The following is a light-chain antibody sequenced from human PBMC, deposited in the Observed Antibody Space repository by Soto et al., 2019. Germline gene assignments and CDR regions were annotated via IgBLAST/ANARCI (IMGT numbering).Light chain of an antibody. Sequence: AIRMTQSPSSISASIGDRVTITCRASQGISSYLAWYQQKPGKAPKILIYAASTLHSGVPPRFSGSGSGTYFTLTISCLQSEDFATYYCQQYYTYPLTCGGGTKVEIK. V-gene: IGKV1-8*01. CDR2: AAS. CDR3: QQYYTYPLT. CDR1: QGISSY. J-gene: IGKJ4*01.